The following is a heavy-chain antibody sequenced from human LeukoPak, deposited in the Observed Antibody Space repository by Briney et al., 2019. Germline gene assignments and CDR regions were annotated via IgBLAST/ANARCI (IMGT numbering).Heavy chain of an antibody. CDR1: GFTFSGYW. D-gene: IGHD2-21*02. J-gene: IGHJ4*02. CDR2: IKQDGSEK. V-gene: IGHV3-7*04. CDR3: TGGDFTGY. Sequence: GGSLRLSCAASGFTFSGYWMNWVRQAPGKGLEWVANIKQDGSEKHYVDSVKGRFTISRDNAKNSLFLQMNSLRAEDTAVYYCTGGDFTGYWGQGTLVTVSP.